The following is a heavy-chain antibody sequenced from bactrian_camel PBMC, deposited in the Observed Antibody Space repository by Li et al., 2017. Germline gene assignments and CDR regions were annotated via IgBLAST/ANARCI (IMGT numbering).Heavy chain of an antibody. CDR3: ATDYGLGVFGY. CDR2: IDTDGIT. CDR1: GYSPYC. V-gene: IGHV3S53*01. Sequence: HVQLVESGGGSVQAGGSLRLSCAASGYSPYCMAWFRQAPGKEREGVAGIDTDGITSYADSVKGRFTISQDTAKNTLYLETNTLKSEDTALYYCATDYGLGVFGYWGQGTQVTVS. D-gene: IGHD5*01. J-gene: IGHJ6*01.